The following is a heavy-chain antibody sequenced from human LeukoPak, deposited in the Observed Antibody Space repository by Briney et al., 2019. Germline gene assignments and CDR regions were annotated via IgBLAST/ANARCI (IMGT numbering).Heavy chain of an antibody. V-gene: IGHV1-2*02. CDR2: IYPNSGGT. Sequence: ASVKVSCKASGYTFTGYYMHWVRQAPGLGLEWMGWIYPNSGGTNYAQKFQGRVTMTRDTSISTAYMELSRLRSDDTAVYYCARDIRLGELSLAYWGQGTLVTVSS. CDR3: ARDIRLGELSLAY. CDR1: GYTFTGYY. D-gene: IGHD3-16*02. J-gene: IGHJ4*02.